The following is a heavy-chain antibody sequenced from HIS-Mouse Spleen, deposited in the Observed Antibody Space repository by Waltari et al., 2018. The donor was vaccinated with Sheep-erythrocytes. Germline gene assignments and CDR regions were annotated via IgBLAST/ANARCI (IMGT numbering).Heavy chain of an antibody. CDR1: GFTFGNAG. V-gene: IGHV3-15*01. CDR3: TTEGVGDY. Sequence: EVQLVESGGGLVKPGGSLRLSCAASGFTFGNAGLGWVRQAPGKGLEWVGRIKSKTDGGKTDYAAPVKGRFTISRDDSKNTLYLQMNSLKTEDTAVYYCTTEGVGDYWGQGTLVTVSS. CDR2: IKSKTDGGKT. J-gene: IGHJ4*02. D-gene: IGHD1-26*01.